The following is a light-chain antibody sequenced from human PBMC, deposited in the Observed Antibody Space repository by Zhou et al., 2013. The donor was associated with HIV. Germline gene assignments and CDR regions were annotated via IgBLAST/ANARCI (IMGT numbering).Light chain of an antibody. J-gene: IGKJ1*01. CDR2: GAS. CDR3: QQYDNWPPWT. V-gene: IGKV3-15*01. Sequence: ETVMTQSPGTLSVSPGERATLSCRASQSISSNLAWYQQKPGQAPRLLISGASTRATGVPGRFSGSGSGTDFTLTISSLQSEDFAVYYCQQYDNWPPWTFGQGTKVEMK. CDR1: QSISSN.